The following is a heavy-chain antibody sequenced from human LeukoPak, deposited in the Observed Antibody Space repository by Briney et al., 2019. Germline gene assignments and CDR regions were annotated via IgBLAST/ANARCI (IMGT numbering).Heavy chain of an antibody. D-gene: IGHD4-17*01. CDR2: INPNSGGT. CDR1: GYTFTGLY. Sequence: ASVKVFGNASGYTFTGLYMHWVRQAPGQGLEWMGWINPNSGGTNYAQKFQGRVTMTRDTSITTAYMELSRLRSDDTAVYYCAREMTTVTPPDPYFDYWGQGTLVTVSS. CDR3: AREMTTVTPPDPYFDY. V-gene: IGHV1-2*02. J-gene: IGHJ4*02.